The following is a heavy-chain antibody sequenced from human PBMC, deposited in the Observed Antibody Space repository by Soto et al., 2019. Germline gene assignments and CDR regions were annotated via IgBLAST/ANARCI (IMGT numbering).Heavy chain of an antibody. J-gene: IGHJ4*02. CDR2: ISGRGTTT. Sequence: EVQLLESGGGLVQPGGSLRLSCAASGFSFSVYAMSWVRQAPGKGLESVSSISGRGTTTSYADSVKGRFTISRDNSTTTLYLQMHSLRVEDTAVYYCAQSLSGGNDYWGQGTLVTVS. CDR1: GFSFSVYA. D-gene: IGHD3-10*01. V-gene: IGHV3-23*01. CDR3: AQSLSGGNDY.